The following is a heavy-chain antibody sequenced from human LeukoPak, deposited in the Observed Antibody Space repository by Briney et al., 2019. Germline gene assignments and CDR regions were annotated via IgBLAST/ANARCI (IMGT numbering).Heavy chain of an antibody. D-gene: IGHD5-18*01. V-gene: IGHV3-7*01. CDR2: IKQDGGEK. J-gene: IGHJ6*02. CDR1: GFAFSDFW. CDR3: ARDLPRSYDTAILLGGMDV. Sequence: GGSLRLSCAASGFAFSDFWMSWVRQAPGKGLEWVANIKQDGGEKYYVDSVEGRFTISRDNAKNSLYLQMNSLRAEDTAVYYCARDLPRSYDTAILLGGMDVWGQGTTVTVSS.